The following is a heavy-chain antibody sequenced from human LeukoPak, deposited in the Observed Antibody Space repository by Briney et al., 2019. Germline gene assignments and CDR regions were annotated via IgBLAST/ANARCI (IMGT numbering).Heavy chain of an antibody. CDR1: GYTFTGYY. V-gene: IGHV1-2*02. D-gene: IGHD3-10*01. CDR3: AITMVRGMINYFDY. CDR2: INPNSGGT. J-gene: IGHJ4*02. Sequence: ASVKVSCKASGYTFTGYYMHWVRQAPGQGLEWMGWINPNSGGTNYAQKFQGRVTMTRDTSISTAYMELSRLRSDDMAVYYCAITMVRGMINYFDYWGQGTLVTVSS.